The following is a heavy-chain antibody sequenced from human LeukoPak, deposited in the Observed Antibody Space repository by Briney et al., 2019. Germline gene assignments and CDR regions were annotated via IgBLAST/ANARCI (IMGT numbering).Heavy chain of an antibody. CDR3: ARAPGGLRFQGDY. V-gene: IGHV1-18*01. Sequence: ASEKVSCKASGYTFTSYGISWVRQAPGQGLEWMGWISGYNGNTNYAQNLQGRATMTTDTSTSTVYMELRSLRSDDTAVYYCARAPGGLRFQGDYWGQGTLVTVSS. CDR2: ISGYNGNT. J-gene: IGHJ4*02. CDR1: GYTFTSYG. D-gene: IGHD3-16*01.